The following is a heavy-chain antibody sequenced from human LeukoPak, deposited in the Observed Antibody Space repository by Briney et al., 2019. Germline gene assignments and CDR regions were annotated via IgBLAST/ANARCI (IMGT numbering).Heavy chain of an antibody. CDR3: ARSQGYYYDSSGYFDY. D-gene: IGHD3-22*01. J-gene: IGHJ4*02. CDR2: IYYSGST. V-gene: IGHV4-59*01. Sequence: SQTLSLTCTVSGGSISSYYWSWIRQPPGKGLEWIGYIYYSGSTNYNPSLKSRVTISVDTSKNQFSLKLSSVTAADTAVYYCARSQGYYYDSSGYFDYWGQGTLVTVSS. CDR1: GGSISSYY.